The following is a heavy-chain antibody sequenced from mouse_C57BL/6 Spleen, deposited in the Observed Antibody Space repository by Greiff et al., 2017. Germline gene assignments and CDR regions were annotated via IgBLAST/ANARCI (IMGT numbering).Heavy chain of an antibody. CDR1: GYAFSSSW. Sequence: VKLMESGPELVKPGASVKISCKASGYAFSSSWMNWVKQRPGQGLEWIGRIYPGDGDTNYNGKFKGKATLTADKSSSTAYMQLSSLTSEDSAVYFCATDETAQATTWFAYWGQGTLVTVSA. J-gene: IGHJ3*01. CDR2: IYPGDGDT. V-gene: IGHV1-82*01. D-gene: IGHD3-2*02. CDR3: ATDETAQATTWFAY.